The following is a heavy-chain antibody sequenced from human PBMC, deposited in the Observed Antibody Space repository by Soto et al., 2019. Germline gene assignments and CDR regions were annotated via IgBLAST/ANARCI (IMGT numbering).Heavy chain of an antibody. Sequence: GGSLRLSCAASGFTVSSNYMSWVRQAPGKGLEWVSVIYSGGSTYYADSVKGRFTISRHNSKNTLYPQMNSLRAEDTAVYYCARELWFGEFPAFDDWGQGTLVTVSS. CDR3: ARELWFGEFPAFDD. CDR2: IYSGGST. V-gene: IGHV3-53*04. D-gene: IGHD3-10*01. CDR1: GFTVSSNY. J-gene: IGHJ4*02.